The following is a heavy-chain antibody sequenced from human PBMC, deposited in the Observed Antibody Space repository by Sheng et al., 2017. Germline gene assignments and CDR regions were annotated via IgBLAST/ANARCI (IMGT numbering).Heavy chain of an antibody. CDR2: SRNRVDNYTT. V-gene: IGHV3-72*01. CDR1: GFTFSDHY. J-gene: IGHJ4*02. Sequence: ESGGGLVQPGGSLRLSCAASGFTFSDHYMDWVRQAPGKGLEWVGRSRNRVDNYTTDYAASVRGRFTISRDDSKNSLYLQMNSLKIDDTAVYYCARGRGPDGIYFDCWGQGTLVTVSS. D-gene: IGHD3-10*01. CDR3: ARGRGPDGIYFDC.